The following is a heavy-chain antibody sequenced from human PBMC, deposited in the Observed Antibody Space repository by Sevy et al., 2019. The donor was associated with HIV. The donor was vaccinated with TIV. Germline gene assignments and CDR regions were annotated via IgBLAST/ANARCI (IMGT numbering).Heavy chain of an antibody. D-gene: IGHD5-12*01. CDR2: ISYSSEYI. V-gene: IGHV3-21*01. CDR3: ATDKGGYDPLDY. Sequence: GGSLRLSCAASGFAFSSYTLNWVRQAPGKGLEWISSISYSSEYIYYADSVEGRFTISRDNAKNSLYLQMNSLRAEDTAAYYCATDKGGYDPLDYWGQRTLVTVSS. J-gene: IGHJ4*02. CDR1: GFAFSSYT.